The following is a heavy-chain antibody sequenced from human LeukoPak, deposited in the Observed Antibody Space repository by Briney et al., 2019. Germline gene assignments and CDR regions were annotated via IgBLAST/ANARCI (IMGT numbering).Heavy chain of an antibody. V-gene: IGHV4-34*01. CDR1: GGSFSGYY. CDR3: ARGASPAYFDY. CDR2: INHSGST. Sequence: PSETLSLTCAVYGGSFSGYYWSWIRQPPGKGLEWIGEINHSGSTNYNPSLKSRVTISVDTSKKQFSLKLSSVTAADTAVYYCARGASPAYFDYWGQGTLVTVSS. J-gene: IGHJ4*02.